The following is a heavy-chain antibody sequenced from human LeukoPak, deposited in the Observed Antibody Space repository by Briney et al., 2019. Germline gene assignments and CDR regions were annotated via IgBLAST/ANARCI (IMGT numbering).Heavy chain of an antibody. Sequence: SETLSLTCTVSGGSISSSSYYWGWIRQPPGKGLEWIGSIYYSGSTYYDPSLKSRVTISVDTPKNQFSLKLSSVTAADTAVYYCASRGVGAAVRYYFDYWGQGTLVTVSS. V-gene: IGHV4-39*01. D-gene: IGHD1-26*01. J-gene: IGHJ4*02. CDR2: IYYSGST. CDR1: GGSISSSSYY. CDR3: ASRGVGAAVRYYFDY.